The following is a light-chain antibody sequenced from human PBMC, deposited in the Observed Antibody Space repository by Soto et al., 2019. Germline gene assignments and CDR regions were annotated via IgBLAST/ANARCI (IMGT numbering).Light chain of an antibody. V-gene: IGKV3-11*01. CDR3: QQRSNWLT. CDR1: QNVRTF. J-gene: IGKJ4*01. CDR2: AAS. Sequence: EVVLTQSPATLSLSPGERATLSCRASQNVRTFLDWYQQKPGQAPRLLIYAASNRATGIPDRFSGSGSGTDFTLTISSLEPEDFAVYYCQQRSNWLTFGGGTKVEIK.